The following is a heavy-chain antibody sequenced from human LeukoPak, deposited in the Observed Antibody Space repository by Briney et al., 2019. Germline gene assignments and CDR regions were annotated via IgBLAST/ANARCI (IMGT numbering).Heavy chain of an antibody. CDR1: GFTFSSYG. CDR3: AKWNPIAAALDY. V-gene: IGHV3-30*18. D-gene: IGHD6-13*01. J-gene: IGHJ4*02. Sequence: GGSLRLSCAASGFTFSSYGMHWVRQAPGKGLEWVAVISYDRSNKYYADSVKGRFTISRDNSKNTLYLQMNSLRAEDTAVYYCAKWNPIAAALDYWGQGTLVTVSS. CDR2: ISYDRSNK.